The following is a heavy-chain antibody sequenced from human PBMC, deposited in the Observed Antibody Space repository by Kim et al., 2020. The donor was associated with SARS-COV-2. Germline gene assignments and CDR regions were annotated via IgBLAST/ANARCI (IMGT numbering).Heavy chain of an antibody. CDR1: GYTFTGYY. CDR3: VAFYDTDDY. V-gene: IGHV1-2*06. CDR2: INPNSGGT. D-gene: IGHD3-22*01. Sequence: ASVKVSCKASGYTFTGYYMHWVRQAPGQGLEWMGRINPNSGGTNYAQKFQGRVTMTRDTSISTAYMELSRLRSDDTAVYYCVAFYDTDDYWGQRTLVTVSS. J-gene: IGHJ4*02.